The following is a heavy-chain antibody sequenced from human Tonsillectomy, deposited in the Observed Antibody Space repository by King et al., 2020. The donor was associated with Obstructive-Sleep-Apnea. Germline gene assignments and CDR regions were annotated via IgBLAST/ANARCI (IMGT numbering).Heavy chain of an antibody. D-gene: IGHD3-22*01. V-gene: IGHV3-11*01. CDR3: ASSSGYFDY. J-gene: IGHJ4*02. CDR2: IIISGSMK. Sequence: VQLVESGGGLVKPGGSLRLSCAASGFTFSDYYMTWIRQAPGKGLEWVSYIIISGSMKYYAASVKGRFSISRDNAKKSLYLQMNSLRAEDTAVYYCASSSGYFDYWGQGTLVTVSS. CDR1: GFTFSDYY.